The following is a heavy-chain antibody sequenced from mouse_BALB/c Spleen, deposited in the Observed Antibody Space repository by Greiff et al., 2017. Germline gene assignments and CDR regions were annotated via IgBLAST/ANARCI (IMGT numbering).Heavy chain of an antibody. CDR2: IDPENGNT. D-gene: IGHD6-2*01. V-gene: IGHV14-1*02. J-gene: IGHJ2*01. Sequence: EVKLVESGAELVRPGALVKLSCKASGFNIKDYYMHWVKQRPEQGLEWIGWIDPENGNTIYDPKFQGKASITADTSSNTAYLQLSSLTSEDTAVYYCARDSLEGYWGQGTTLTVSS. CDR3: ARDSLEGY. CDR1: GFNIKDYY.